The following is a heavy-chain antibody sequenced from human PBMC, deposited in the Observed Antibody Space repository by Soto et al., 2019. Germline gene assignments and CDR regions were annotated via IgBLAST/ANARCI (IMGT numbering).Heavy chain of an antibody. J-gene: IGHJ3*02. CDR2: ISAYSSPI. Sequence: EVHLVESGGGLVKPGGSLRLSCVASGFTFSSYSMNWVRQAPGKGLECVSSISAYSSPIFYADSVKGRFTISRDNDYNSLYLKLHSLLAGDTAVYSWVRGGRGYTRDDVFDIWGQGTMVTGSS. D-gene: IGHD2-2*02. CDR3: VRGGRGYTRDDVFDI. V-gene: IGHV3-21*06. CDR1: GFTFSSYS.